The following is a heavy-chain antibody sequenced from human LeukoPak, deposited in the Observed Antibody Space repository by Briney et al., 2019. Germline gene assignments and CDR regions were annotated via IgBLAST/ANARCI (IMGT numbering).Heavy chain of an antibody. J-gene: IGHJ1*01. D-gene: IGHD3-10*01. CDR3: AKGYGSGSYFQY. CDR1: GFIFSSYW. CDR2: INPDGTTA. V-gene: IGHV3-74*01. Sequence: GGSLRLSCAASGFIFSSYWMHWVRQVPGKGLVWVSRINPDGTTASYADSVKGRFTISRDNAKKTLDLQMNSLRAEDTAVYYCAKGYGSGSYFQYWGQGTLVTVSS.